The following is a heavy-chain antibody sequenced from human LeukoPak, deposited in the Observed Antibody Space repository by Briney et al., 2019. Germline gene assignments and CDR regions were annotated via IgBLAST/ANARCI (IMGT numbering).Heavy chain of an antibody. CDR3: ARARHPRYYYGSGSYYNGYYYYYYMDV. CDR1: GYSFTNYT. D-gene: IGHD3-10*01. Sequence: ASVKVSCKTSGYSFTNYTMNWVRQAPGQGLEWMGWISAYNGNTNYAQKLQGRVTMTTDTSTSTAYMELRSLRSDDTAVYYCARARHPRYYYGSGSYYNGYYYYYYMDVWGKGTTVTISS. J-gene: IGHJ6*03. V-gene: IGHV1-18*01. CDR2: ISAYNGNT.